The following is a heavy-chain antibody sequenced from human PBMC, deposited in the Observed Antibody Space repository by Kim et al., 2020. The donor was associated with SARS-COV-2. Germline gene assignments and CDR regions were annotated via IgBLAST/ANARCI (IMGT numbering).Heavy chain of an antibody. D-gene: IGHD5-12*01. V-gene: IGHV4-59*01. Sequence: SETLSLTCTVSGGSISSYYWSWIRQLQGKGLGWIGYIYYSGSTNYNPPLKSRVTISVDTSKNQFSLKLSAVTAADTAVYYCARVGGYSGYAGIDYWGQGTLVTVSS. CDR2: IYYSGST. CDR3: ARVGGYSGYAGIDY. CDR1: GGSISSYY. J-gene: IGHJ4*02.